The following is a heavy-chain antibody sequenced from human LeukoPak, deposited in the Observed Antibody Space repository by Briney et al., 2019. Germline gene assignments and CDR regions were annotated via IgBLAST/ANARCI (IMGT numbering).Heavy chain of an antibody. D-gene: IGHD3-22*01. J-gene: IGHJ5*02. CDR1: GYIFTIYA. Sequence: ASVKVSCKASGYIFTIYAVHWVRQAPGQRLEWMGRINPNSGGTNYAQKFQGRVTMTRDTSISTAYMELSRLRSDDTAVYYCARVRGRSYYDSSGYKFDPWGQGTLVTVSS. CDR2: INPNSGGT. CDR3: ARVRGRSYYDSSGYKFDP. V-gene: IGHV1-2*06.